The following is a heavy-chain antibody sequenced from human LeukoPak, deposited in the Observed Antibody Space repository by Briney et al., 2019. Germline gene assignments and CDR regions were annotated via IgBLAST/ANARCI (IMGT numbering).Heavy chain of an antibody. J-gene: IGHJ4*02. V-gene: IGHV3-23*05. Sequence: PGGSLRLSCGASGFTFSDYAMNWVRQAPGKGLEWVSTFKTKYNQVYYAESVRGRFTISTDNSRNTAFLQMNSLRADDTALYYCARSVPDYTRFDYWGQGALVTVSS. D-gene: IGHD4-11*01. CDR1: GFTFSDYA. CDR2: FKTKYNQV. CDR3: ARSVPDYTRFDY.